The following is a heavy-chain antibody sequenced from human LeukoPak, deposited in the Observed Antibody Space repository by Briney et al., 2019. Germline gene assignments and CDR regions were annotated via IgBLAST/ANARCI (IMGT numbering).Heavy chain of an antibody. Sequence: SESLSLTCTVSGGSISTYYWGWIRQPPGKGLEWIGYIYASGITNYNPSLKSRVTMSVDTSRNQFSLKLSTVTAADTADYYCARSYSSGWSDYWGQGALVTVSS. CDR2: IYASGIT. J-gene: IGHJ4*02. CDR3: ARSYSSGWSDY. D-gene: IGHD6-19*01. CDR1: GGSISTYY. V-gene: IGHV4-4*09.